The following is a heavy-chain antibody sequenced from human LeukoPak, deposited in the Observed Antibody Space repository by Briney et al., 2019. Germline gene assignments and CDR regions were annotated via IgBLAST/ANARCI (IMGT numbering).Heavy chain of an antibody. Sequence: ASVKVSCKASGYTFTNYAMNWVRQAPGQGLEWMGWIHPSTGNPTYAQGFTGRFVFSLDTSVSTAYLQISSLKAEGTAVYYRARGGTDIVLMVYVDNWFDPWGRGTLVTVSS. J-gene: IGHJ5*02. CDR1: GYTFTNYA. CDR3: ARGGTDIVLMVYVDNWFDP. D-gene: IGHD2-8*01. CDR2: IHPSTGNP. V-gene: IGHV7-4-1*02.